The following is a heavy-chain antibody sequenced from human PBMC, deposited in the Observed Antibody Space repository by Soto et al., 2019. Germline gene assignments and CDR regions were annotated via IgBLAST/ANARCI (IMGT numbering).Heavy chain of an antibody. CDR1: AGSLSGGGYY. J-gene: IGHJ6*02. Sequence: PSETLSLTCTVSAGSLSGGGYYWSWIRQHPGKGLEWIGYIYYSGNAHYNPSLKSRVSLSVDTSKNQFSLKVTSVTAADTAVYYCARGPRVVPPPMVGVMNGMDVWGQGTTVTGS. CDR2: IYYSGNA. D-gene: IGHD2-2*01. V-gene: IGHV4-31*03. CDR3: ARGPRVVPPPMVGVMNGMDV.